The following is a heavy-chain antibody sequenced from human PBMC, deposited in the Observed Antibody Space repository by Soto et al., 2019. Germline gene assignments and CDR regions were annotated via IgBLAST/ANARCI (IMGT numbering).Heavy chain of an antibody. D-gene: IGHD2-21*02. CDR3: ARDLWGYCGTDCYPLDV. Sequence: QVQLQESGPGLVKPSETLSLTCTVFGGSISVYYWSWIRQPPGKGLEWIGYMYNTGSTVYNPSFKSRVNISVYTSQKQSCLKLNSVTGAYTDVYYCARDLWGYCGTDCYPLDVWGQGTTVTVSS. J-gene: IGHJ6*02. V-gene: IGHV4-59*01. CDR2: MYNTGST. CDR1: GGSISVYY.